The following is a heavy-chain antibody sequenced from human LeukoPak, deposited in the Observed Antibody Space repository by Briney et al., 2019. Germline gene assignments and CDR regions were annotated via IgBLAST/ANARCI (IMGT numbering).Heavy chain of an antibody. J-gene: IGHJ4*02. Sequence: ASVKVSCKASGYTFTGYYMHWVRQAPGQGLEWMGWINPNSGGTNYAQKFQGRVTMTTDTSTSTAYMELKSLSSDDAAVYYCARDYGDYPSYWGQGTLVTVSS. CDR1: GYTFTGYY. CDR2: INPNSGGT. CDR3: ARDYGDYPSY. V-gene: IGHV1-2*02. D-gene: IGHD4-17*01.